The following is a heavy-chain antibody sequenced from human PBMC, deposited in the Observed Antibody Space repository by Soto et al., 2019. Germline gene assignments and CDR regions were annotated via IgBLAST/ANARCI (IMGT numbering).Heavy chain of an antibody. Sequence: GGSLRLSCAASGFTFSSYGMHWVRQAPGKGLEWVAVISYDGSNKYYADSVKGRFTISRDNSKNTLYLQMNSLRAEDTAVYYCAKDLSEYSSGWYDYYYYGMDVWGQGTTVTVSS. V-gene: IGHV3-30*18. CDR2: ISYDGSNK. CDR3: AKDLSEYSSGWYDYYYYGMDV. J-gene: IGHJ6*02. D-gene: IGHD6-19*01. CDR1: GFTFSSYG.